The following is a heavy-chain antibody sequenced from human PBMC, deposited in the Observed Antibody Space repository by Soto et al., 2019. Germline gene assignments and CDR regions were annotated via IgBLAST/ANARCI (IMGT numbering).Heavy chain of an antibody. D-gene: IGHD4-17*01. J-gene: IGHJ5*02. CDR1: GFTFSSYG. CDR2: IWYDGSNK. CDR3: ARDSRNYGDYPNWFDP. V-gene: IGHV3-33*01. Sequence: GGSLRLSCAASGFTFSSYGMHWVRQAPGQGLEWVAVIWYDGSNKYYADSVKGRFTISRDNSKNTLYLQMNSLRAEDTAVYYCARDSRNYGDYPNWFDPWGQGTLVTVSS.